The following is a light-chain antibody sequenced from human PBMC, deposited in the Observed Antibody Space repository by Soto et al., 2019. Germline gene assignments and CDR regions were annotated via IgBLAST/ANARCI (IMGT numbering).Light chain of an antibody. CDR1: QSISSW. CDR2: KAS. CDR3: QQHNDNST. V-gene: IGKV1-5*03. Sequence: DIQMTQSPSTLSASVGDRVTITCRASQSISSWLAWYQQKPGKAPKLLIYKASTLQSGVPSRFSGSGSGTEFNLAISSLQPDDFATYYCQQHNDNSTFGQVTKVEIK. J-gene: IGKJ1*01.